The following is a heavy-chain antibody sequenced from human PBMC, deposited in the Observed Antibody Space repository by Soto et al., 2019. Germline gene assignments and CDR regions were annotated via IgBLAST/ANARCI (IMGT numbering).Heavy chain of an antibody. J-gene: IGHJ4*02. V-gene: IGHV3-30-3*01. Sequence: QVPLVESGGGVVQPGRSLRLSCAASGFTFSSYAMHWVRQAPGKGLEWVAVISYDGSNKYYADSVKGRFTISRDNSKNTLYLQMNSLRAEDTAVYYCAREGYSSGWTFDYWGQGTLVTVSS. D-gene: IGHD6-19*01. CDR2: ISYDGSNK. CDR1: GFTFSSYA. CDR3: AREGYSSGWTFDY.